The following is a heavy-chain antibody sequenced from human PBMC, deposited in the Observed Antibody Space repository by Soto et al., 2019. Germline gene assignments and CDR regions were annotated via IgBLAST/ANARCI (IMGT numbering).Heavy chain of an antibody. V-gene: IGHV1-18*01. CDR2: IGRDSGKP. CDR3: QRDYYKAGPYCTDCLDT. Sequence: WASVXVAFKASWYTLNYYGIRCFLQAPGQGLDWMGWIGRDSGKPTTNYAQKFQGRVTMTTDTSTTTVYLEVRSLRSDDTAVYSCQRDYYKAGPYCTDCLDTCGQGTLV. J-gene: IGHJ5*02. CDR1: WYTLNYYG. D-gene: IGHD3-10*01.